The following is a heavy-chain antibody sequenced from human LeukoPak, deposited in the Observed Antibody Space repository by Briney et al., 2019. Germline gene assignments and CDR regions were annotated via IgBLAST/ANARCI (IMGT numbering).Heavy chain of an antibody. D-gene: IGHD3-3*01. CDR2: ISGSGGST. Sequence: GGSLRLSCAASGFTFSSYAMSWVRQAPGKGLEWVSAISGSGGSTYYADSVKGRFTISRDNSKNTLYLQMNSLRAEDTAVYYCARDPAEADFWSGYDFDYWGQGTLVTVSS. J-gene: IGHJ4*02. CDR1: GFTFSSYA. V-gene: IGHV3-23*01. CDR3: ARDPAEADFWSGYDFDY.